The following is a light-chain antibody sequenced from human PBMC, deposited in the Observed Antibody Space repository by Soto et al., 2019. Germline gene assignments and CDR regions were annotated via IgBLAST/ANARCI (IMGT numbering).Light chain of an antibody. CDR1: QSASSN. CDR3: QQYNKWPPWT. Sequence: EIVMTQSPTILSVSPGERATLSCRSSQSASSNLAWYQKKVGLAPRLLIFDTSNRAAGVPARFSGSGSGTDFTLTISSLQSEDFAVYYCQQYNKWPPWTFGQGTKVDIK. CDR2: DTS. J-gene: IGKJ1*01. V-gene: IGKV3D-15*01.